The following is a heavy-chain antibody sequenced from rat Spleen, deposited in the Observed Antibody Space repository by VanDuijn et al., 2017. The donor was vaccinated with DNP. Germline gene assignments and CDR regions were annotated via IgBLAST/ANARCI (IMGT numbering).Heavy chain of an antibody. J-gene: IGHJ2*01. V-gene: IGHV5-7*01. CDR2: ISYNGGTP. D-gene: IGHD1-4*01. CDR3: ASIPNYPDY. CDR1: GFTFSDYY. Sequence: EVLLVESDGGLVQPGRSLKLSCAVSGFTFSDYYMAWVRQAPAKGLEWVATISYNGGTPYYRDSVKGRFTISRDNAQSTLYLQMDSLRSEDTATYYCASIPNYPDYWGQGVMVTVSS.